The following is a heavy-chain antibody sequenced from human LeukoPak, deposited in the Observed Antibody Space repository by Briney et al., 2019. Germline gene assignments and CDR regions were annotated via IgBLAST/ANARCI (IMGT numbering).Heavy chain of an antibody. V-gene: IGHV4-34*01. J-gene: IGHJ4*02. CDR1: GGSFSGYY. CDR3: ARWVGVLLWFGELFSGYFDY. D-gene: IGHD3-10*01. CDR2: INHSGST. Sequence: SETLSLTCAVYGGSFSGYYWSRIRQPPGKGLEWIGEINHSGSTNYNPSLKSRVTISVDTSKNQFSLKLSSVTAADTAVYYCARWVGVLLWFGELFSGYFDYWGQGTLVTVSS.